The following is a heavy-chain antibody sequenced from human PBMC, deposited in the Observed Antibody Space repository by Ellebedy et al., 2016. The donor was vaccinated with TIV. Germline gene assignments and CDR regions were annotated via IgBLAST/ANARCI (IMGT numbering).Heavy chain of an antibody. CDR2: IYQDGSEK. V-gene: IGHV3-7*03. D-gene: IGHD4-17*01. CDR1: RFSFRSYW. J-gene: IGHJ6*02. CDR3: AREGAYGDYSPGQYGMDV. Sequence: GGSLRLSCAASRFSFRSYWMSWVRQAPGKGLEWVANIYQDGSEKHYADSVKGRFTISRDNAKNSLYMQMNSLRVEDTAVYYCAREGAYGDYSPGQYGMDVWGQGTVVAVSS.